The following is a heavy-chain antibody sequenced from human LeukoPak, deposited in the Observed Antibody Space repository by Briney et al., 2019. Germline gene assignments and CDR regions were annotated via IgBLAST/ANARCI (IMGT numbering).Heavy chain of an antibody. J-gene: IGHJ4*02. CDR1: GGSISSYY. CDR2: IYYSGST. D-gene: IGHD6-19*01. V-gene: IGHV4-59*01. Sequence: PSETLSLTCTVSGGSISSYYWSWIRQPPGKGLEWIGYIYYSGSTNYNPSLKSRVTISVDTSKNQFSLKLSSVTAADTAVYYCARRQWLGQSFDYWGQGTLVTVSS. CDR3: ARRQWLGQSFDY.